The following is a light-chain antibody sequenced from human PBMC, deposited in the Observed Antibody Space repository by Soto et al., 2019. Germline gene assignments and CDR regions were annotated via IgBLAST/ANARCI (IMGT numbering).Light chain of an antibody. V-gene: IGKV3-15*01. CDR1: QSVRNN. CDR3: QQYNNWPPIT. Sequence: EIMMTQSPATLSVSPGERATLSCRASQSVRNNLAGYQQRRCQAPRLLIYYASTRATGVPARFSGSGSGTEFTLTISSLQSEDSALYYCQQYNNWPPITFGQGTRLEIK. CDR2: YAS. J-gene: IGKJ5*01.